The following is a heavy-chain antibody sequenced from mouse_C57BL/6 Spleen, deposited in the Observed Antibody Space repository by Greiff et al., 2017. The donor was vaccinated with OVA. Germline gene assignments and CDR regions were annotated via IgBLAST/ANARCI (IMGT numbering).Heavy chain of an antibody. Sequence: DVHLVESGGGLVKPGGSLKLSCAASGFTFSSYTMSLVRQTPEKRLEWVATISGGGGKTYYPDSVKCLFTISRDNAKNTLYLQMSSLRSEDTALYYCARWGGLASDYWGQGTTLTVSS. J-gene: IGHJ2*01. CDR2: ISGGGGKT. CDR1: GFTFSSYT. CDR3: ARWGGLASDY. D-gene: IGHD2-4*01. V-gene: IGHV5-9*01.